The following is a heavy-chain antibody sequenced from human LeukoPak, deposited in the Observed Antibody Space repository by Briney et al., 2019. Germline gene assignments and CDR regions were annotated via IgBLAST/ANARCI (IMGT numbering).Heavy chain of an antibody. J-gene: IGHJ4*02. Sequence: GGSLRLSCAASGFTLSSYSMNWVRQTPGKGLEWVSSISSTSAYIYYADSVKGRFTISRDNSKNTLYLQMNSLRVEDTAVYYCARDPGSYQFDYWGQGTLVTVSS. CDR1: GFTLSSYS. V-gene: IGHV3-21*01. D-gene: IGHD1-26*01. CDR2: ISSTSAYI. CDR3: ARDPGSYQFDY.